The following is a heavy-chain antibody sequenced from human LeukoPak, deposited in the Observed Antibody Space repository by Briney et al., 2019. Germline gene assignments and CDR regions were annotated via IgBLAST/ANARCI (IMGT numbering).Heavy chain of an antibody. D-gene: IGHD3-10*01. V-gene: IGHV1-69*04. J-gene: IGHJ4*02. CDR3: VSMYYYGSGSYMNPGY. CDR2: IIPILGIA. CDR1: GGTFSSYA. Sequence: SVKVSCKASGGTFSSYAISWVRLAPGQGLEWMGRIIPILGIANYAQKFQGRVTITADKSTSTAYMELSSLRSEDTAVYYRVSMYYYGSGSYMNPGYWGQGTLVTVSS.